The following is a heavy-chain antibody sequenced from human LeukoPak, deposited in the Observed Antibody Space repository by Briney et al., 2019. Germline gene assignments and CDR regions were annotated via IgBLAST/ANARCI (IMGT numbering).Heavy chain of an antibody. D-gene: IGHD3-10*01. CDR1: GFTFSSCA. Sequence: PGGSLRLSCAASGFTFSSCAMSWVRQAPGKGLEWVSAISGSGGSTYYADSVKGRFTISRDNSKNTLYLQMNSLRAEDTAVYYCAKEVSRSRWFGELGDWGQGTLVTVSS. CDR2: ISGSGGST. J-gene: IGHJ4*02. V-gene: IGHV3-23*01. CDR3: AKEVSRSRWFGELGD.